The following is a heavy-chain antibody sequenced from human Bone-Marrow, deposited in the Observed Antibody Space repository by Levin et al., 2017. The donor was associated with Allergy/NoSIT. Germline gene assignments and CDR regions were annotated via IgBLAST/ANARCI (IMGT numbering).Heavy chain of an antibody. D-gene: IGHD5-12*01. CDR1: GGSISSYY. Sequence: SETLSLTCTVSGGSISSYYWSWIRQPPGKGLEWIGYIYYSGSTNYNPSLKSRVTISVDTSKNQFSLKLSSVTAADTAVYYCARAQNWGYSSMDFDLWGRGTLVTVSS. CDR2: IYYSGST. CDR3: ARAQNWGYSSMDFDL. J-gene: IGHJ2*01. V-gene: IGHV4-59*01.